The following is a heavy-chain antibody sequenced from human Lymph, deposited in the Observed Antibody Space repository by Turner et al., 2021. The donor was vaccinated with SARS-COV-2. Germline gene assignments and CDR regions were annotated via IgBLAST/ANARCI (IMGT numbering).Heavy chain of an antibody. J-gene: IGHJ4*02. CDR1: GFTFSSYS. D-gene: IGHD2-21*01. CDR2: ISTSSSYI. CDR3: ARAEHMDY. V-gene: IGHV3-21*01. Sequence: VQLVESGGGLVLPGGSLRLSCAASGFTFSSYSMNWVRQAPGKGLEWVSSISTSSSYIYYADTVKGRFTISRDNAKNSLYLQMNSLRSEDTAVYYCARAEHMDYWGQGILVTVSS.